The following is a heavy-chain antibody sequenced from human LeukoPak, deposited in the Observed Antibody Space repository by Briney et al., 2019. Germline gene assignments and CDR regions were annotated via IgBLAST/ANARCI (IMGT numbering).Heavy chain of an antibody. Sequence: SETLSLTCAVYGGSFSGYYWSWIRQPPGKGLEWIGEINHSGSTNYNPSFKSRVTISVDTSKNQFSLKLSSVTAADTAVYYCARDNGDYFFDYWGQGTLVTVSS. CDR3: ARDNGDYFFDY. CDR1: GGSFSGYY. V-gene: IGHV4-34*01. CDR2: INHSGST. D-gene: IGHD4-17*01. J-gene: IGHJ4*02.